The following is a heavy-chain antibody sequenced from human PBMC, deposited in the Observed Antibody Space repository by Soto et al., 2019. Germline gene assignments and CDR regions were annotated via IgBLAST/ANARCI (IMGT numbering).Heavy chain of an antibody. D-gene: IGHD3-3*01. CDR1: SGSISSSNW. CDR3: ARTRPLKGYDFWSGYPYYYYMDV. J-gene: IGHJ6*03. Sequence: PSETLSLACAVSSGSISSSNWWSWVRQPPGKGLEWIGEIYHSGSTNYNPSLKSRVTISVDKSKNQFSLKLSSVTAADTAVYYCARTRPLKGYDFWSGYPYYYYMDVWGKGTTVTVSS. V-gene: IGHV4-4*02. CDR2: IYHSGST.